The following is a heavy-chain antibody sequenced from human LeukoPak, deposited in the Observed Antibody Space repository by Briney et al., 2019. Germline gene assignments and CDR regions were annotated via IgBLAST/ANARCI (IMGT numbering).Heavy chain of an antibody. Sequence: PGGSLRLSCAASGFIFSNFAMHWVRQAPGKGLEWVAVISYDGGNEYYADSVKGRFTISRDNSKNTLYLQMNSLRVEDTAVYYCARDPEGDYDSSAYYDSGYFDYWGQGALVTVSS. V-gene: IGHV3-30*04. CDR1: GFIFSNFA. CDR3: ARDPEGDYDSSAYYDSGYFDY. D-gene: IGHD3-22*01. J-gene: IGHJ4*02. CDR2: ISYDGGNE.